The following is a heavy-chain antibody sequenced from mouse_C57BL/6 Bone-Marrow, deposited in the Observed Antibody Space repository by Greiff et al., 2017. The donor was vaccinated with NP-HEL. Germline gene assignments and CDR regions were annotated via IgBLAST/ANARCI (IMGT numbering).Heavy chain of an antibody. CDR1: GYSITSDY. J-gene: IGHJ4*01. CDR3: ARSPLWLRRNYYAMDY. V-gene: IGHV3-8*01. Sequence: EVHLVESGPGLAKPSQTLSLTCSVTGYSITSDYWNWIRKFPGNKLEYMGYISYSGSTYYHPSLKSRISITRDTSKNQYYLQLNSVTTEDTATYYCARSPLWLRRNYYAMDYWGQGTSVTVSS. CDR2: ISYSGST. D-gene: IGHD2-2*01.